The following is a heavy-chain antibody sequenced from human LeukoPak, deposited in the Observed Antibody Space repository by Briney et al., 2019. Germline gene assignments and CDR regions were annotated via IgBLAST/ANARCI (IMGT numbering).Heavy chain of an antibody. D-gene: IGHD6-13*01. Sequence: GGSLRLSCAASGFTVSSNYMSWVRQAPGKGLEWVSVIYSGGTTYYADSVRGRFTISRDNSKNTLYLQMNSLRVEDTAVYFRARDPAAGIDYWGQGTLVTVSS. V-gene: IGHV3-66*01. CDR1: GFTVSSNY. CDR2: IYSGGTT. J-gene: IGHJ4*02. CDR3: ARDPAAGIDY.